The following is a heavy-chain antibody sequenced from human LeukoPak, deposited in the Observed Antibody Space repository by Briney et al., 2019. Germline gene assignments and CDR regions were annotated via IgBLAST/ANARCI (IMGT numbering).Heavy chain of an antibody. Sequence: GGSLRLSCAASGFTFSGSAVHWVRQSSGKGLEWVGHIDKKDNLYATAYAESVKGRFTISRDDSKDTAFLHMDSLKTEDTALYYCTRDRGTYNWFDPWGQGALVTVSS. J-gene: IGHJ5*02. D-gene: IGHD2-15*01. CDR3: TRDRGTYNWFDP. V-gene: IGHV3-73*01. CDR1: GFTFSGSA. CDR2: IDKKDNLYAT.